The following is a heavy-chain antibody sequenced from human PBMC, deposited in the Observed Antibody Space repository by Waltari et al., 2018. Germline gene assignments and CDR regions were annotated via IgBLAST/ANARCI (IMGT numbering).Heavy chain of an antibody. CDR3: ARDSNGHGMDV. V-gene: IGHV3-30*01. CDR1: GFTFSSYA. D-gene: IGHD6-25*01. CDR2: ISYDGSNK. J-gene: IGHJ6*02. Sequence: QVQLVESGGGVVQPGRSLRLSCAASGFTFSSYAMHWVRQAPGKGLGWVEVISYDGSNKYYADSVKGRFTISRDNSKNTLYLQMNSLRAEDTAVYYCARDSNGHGMDVWGQGTTVTVSS.